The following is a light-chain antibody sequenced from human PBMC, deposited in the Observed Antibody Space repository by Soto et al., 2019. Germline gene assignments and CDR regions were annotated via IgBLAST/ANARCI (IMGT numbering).Light chain of an antibody. CDR2: DAS. Sequence: DIQMTQSPSTLSGSAGDRVTITCRASQTISSWLAWYQQKPGKAPKLLIYDASFLQSGVPSTFSGSGSGTDFALTISSLQPEDFATYYCHQTAANPWTFAQGTKVDIK. CDR3: HQTAANPWT. CDR1: QTISSW. V-gene: IGKV1-5*01. J-gene: IGKJ1*01.